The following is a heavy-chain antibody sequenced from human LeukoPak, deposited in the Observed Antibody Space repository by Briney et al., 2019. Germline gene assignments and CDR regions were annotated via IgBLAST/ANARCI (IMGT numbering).Heavy chain of an antibody. CDR2: IIPIFGTA. V-gene: IGHV1-69*01. CDR1: GGTFSSYA. D-gene: IGHD2-21*02. J-gene: IGHJ4*02. Sequence: SVKVSCKASGGTFSSYAISWVRQAPGQGLEWMGGIIPIFGTANYAQKFQGRVTITADESTSTAYMELSSLRSEDTAVYYCARGPDCGGDCYSDYWGQGTLVTVSS. CDR3: ARGPDCGGDCYSDY.